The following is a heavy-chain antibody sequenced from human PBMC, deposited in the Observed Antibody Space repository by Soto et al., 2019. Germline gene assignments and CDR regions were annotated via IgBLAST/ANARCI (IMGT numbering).Heavy chain of an antibody. CDR3: ARGVVQQMGYYNYYYMAV. J-gene: IGHJ6*03. Sequence: PSETLSLTCTVSGGSISNYYWSWIRQPPGKGLEWIGYIYYSGSTNYNPSLKSRLTISVDTSKNQFSLKLSSVTAADTAVYYCARGVVQQMGYYNYYYMAVWGKGTTVPVSS. V-gene: IGHV4-59*01. D-gene: IGHD6-13*01. CDR2: IYYSGST. CDR1: GGSISNYY.